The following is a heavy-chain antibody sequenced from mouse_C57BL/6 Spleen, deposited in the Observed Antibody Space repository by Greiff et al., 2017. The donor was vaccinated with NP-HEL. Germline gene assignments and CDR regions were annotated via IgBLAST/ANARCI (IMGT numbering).Heavy chain of an antibody. CDR3: ARDLTWDYAMDY. D-gene: IGHD4-1*01. Sequence: QVQLKQPGAELVKPGASVKLSCKASGYTFTSYWMHWVKQRPGQGLEWIGMIHPNSGSTNYNEKFKSKATLTVDKSSSTAYMQLSSLTSEDSAVYYCARDLTWDYAMDYWGQGTSVTVSS. V-gene: IGHV1-64*01. J-gene: IGHJ4*01. CDR1: GYTFTSYW. CDR2: IHPNSGST.